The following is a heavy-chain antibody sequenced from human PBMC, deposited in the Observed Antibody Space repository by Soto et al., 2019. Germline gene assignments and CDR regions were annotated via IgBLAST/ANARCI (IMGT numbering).Heavy chain of an antibody. CDR1: GYTFTSYD. D-gene: IGHD6-19*01. CDR2: MNPNSGNT. Sequence: ASVKVSCKASGYTFTSYDINWVRQSTGQGLEWMGWMNPNSGNTGYAQKFQGRVTMTRNTSISTAYMELSSLRSEDTAVYYCASSHSSGWYLYAFDIWGQGTMVTVSS. J-gene: IGHJ3*02. CDR3: ASSHSSGWYLYAFDI. V-gene: IGHV1-8*01.